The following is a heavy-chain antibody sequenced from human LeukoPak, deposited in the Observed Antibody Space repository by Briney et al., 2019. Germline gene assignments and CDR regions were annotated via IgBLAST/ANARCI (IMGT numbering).Heavy chain of an antibody. CDR2: IRYDGFNK. CDR3: AKASGGGTVDY. D-gene: IGHD3-16*01. V-gene: IGHV3-30*02. CDR1: GFTFSNYG. Sequence: GGSLRLSCVASGFTFSNYGMHWVRQAPGKGLEWVAFIRYDGFNKYYTDSVKGRFTISRDNSKNTLYLQINSLRGEDTAVYYCAKASGGGTVDYWGQGTLVTVSS. J-gene: IGHJ4*02.